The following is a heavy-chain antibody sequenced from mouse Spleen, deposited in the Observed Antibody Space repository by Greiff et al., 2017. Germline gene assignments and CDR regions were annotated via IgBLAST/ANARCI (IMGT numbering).Heavy chain of an antibody. CDR3: ARWYGFGNY. V-gene: IGHV1-81*01. Sequence: VKLMESGAELARPGASVKLSCKASGYTFTSYGISWVKQRTGQGLEWIGEIYPRSGNTYYNEKFKGKATLTADKSSSTAYMELRSLTSEDSAVYFCARWYGFGNYWGQGTTLTVSS. D-gene: IGHD1-2*01. J-gene: IGHJ2*01. CDR2: IYPRSGNT. CDR1: GYTFTSYG.